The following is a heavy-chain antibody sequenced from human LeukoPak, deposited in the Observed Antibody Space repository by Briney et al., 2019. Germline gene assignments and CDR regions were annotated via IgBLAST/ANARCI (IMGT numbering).Heavy chain of an antibody. V-gene: IGHV4-34*01. CDR1: GGSFSGKY. CDR2: ITYSGSI. J-gene: IGHJ4*02. CDR3: ARDLMT. Sequence: SETLSLTCAVSGGSFSGKYWTWIRHPPGKGLELIGEITYSGSIYYNPSLKSRVTISVDTSKNQFSLKLNSVTAADTAVYYCARDLMTWGQGTLVTVSS.